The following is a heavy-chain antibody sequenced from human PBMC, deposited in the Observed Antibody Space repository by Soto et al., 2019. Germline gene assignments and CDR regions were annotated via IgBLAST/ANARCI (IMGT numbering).Heavy chain of an antibody. D-gene: IGHD6-19*01. Sequence: EVQLVESGGGLVQPGGSLRLSCVGSGFTFNTYSMIWVRQAPGQGLEWISYITGSSRTKYYADSVRGRFTISRDNAKNSLYLQMNSLRDEDTAVYFCARDSGSGWCLEDWCQGTLVTVSS. CDR3: ARDSGSGWCLED. V-gene: IGHV3-48*02. CDR1: GFTFNTYS. J-gene: IGHJ4*02. CDR2: ITGSSRTK.